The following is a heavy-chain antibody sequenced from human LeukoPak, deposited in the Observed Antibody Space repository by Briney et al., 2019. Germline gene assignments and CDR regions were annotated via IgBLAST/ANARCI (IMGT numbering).Heavy chain of an antibody. Sequence: SETLSLTCTVSGGSISSGGYYWSWIRQPPGKGLEWIGYIYHSGSTYYNPSLKSRVTISVDRSKNQFSLKLSSVTAADTAVYYCARGNIVVVPAAPWFDPRGQGTLVTVSS. CDR2: IYHSGST. CDR1: GGSISSGGYY. V-gene: IGHV4-30-2*01. J-gene: IGHJ5*02. D-gene: IGHD2-2*01. CDR3: ARGNIVVVPAAPWFDP.